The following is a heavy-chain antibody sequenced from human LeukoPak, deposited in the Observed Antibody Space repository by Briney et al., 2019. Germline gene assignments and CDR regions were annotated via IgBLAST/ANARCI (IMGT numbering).Heavy chain of an antibody. CDR1: GFTFSSYG. Sequence: GGSLRLSCAASGFTFSSYGMHWVRQAPGKGLEWVSVIHKSAITYYADSVKGRFTISRDNSKNTLYLQMNSLRAEDTAVYYCAKVTYYYDSSGYYYFDYWGQGTLVTVSS. D-gene: IGHD3-22*01. CDR2: IHKSAIT. V-gene: IGHV3-NL1*01. CDR3: AKVTYYYDSSGYYYFDY. J-gene: IGHJ4*02.